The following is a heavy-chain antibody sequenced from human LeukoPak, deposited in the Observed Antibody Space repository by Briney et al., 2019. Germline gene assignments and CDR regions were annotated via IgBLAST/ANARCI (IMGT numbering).Heavy chain of an antibody. CDR3: ARLDYGDYEAFDI. D-gene: IGHD4-17*01. CDR2: ISYTGSP. CDR1: GVSISIGDPN. V-gene: IGHV4-31*03. Sequence: SQTLSLTCTVSGVSISIGDPNWSWIRQHPGKGLEWIGYISYTGSPDYNPSLRSRLTISLDTSQNQFSLRLSSVTAADTAVYYCARLDYGDYEAFDIWGQGTMVTVSS. J-gene: IGHJ3*02.